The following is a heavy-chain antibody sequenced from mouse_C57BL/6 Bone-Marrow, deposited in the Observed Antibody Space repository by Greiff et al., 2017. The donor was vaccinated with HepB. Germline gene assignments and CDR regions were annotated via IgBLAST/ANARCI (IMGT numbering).Heavy chain of an antibody. Sequence: DVKLVESGGGLVKPGGSLKLSCAASGFTFSSYAMSWVRQTPEKRLEWVATISDGGSYTYYPDNVKGRFTISRDNAKNNLYLQMSHLKSEDTAMYYCARANLLLRPSGFDYWGQGTTLTVSS. V-gene: IGHV5-4*03. CDR3: ARANLLLRPSGFDY. CDR2: ISDGGSYT. CDR1: GFTFSSYA. J-gene: IGHJ2*01. D-gene: IGHD1-1*01.